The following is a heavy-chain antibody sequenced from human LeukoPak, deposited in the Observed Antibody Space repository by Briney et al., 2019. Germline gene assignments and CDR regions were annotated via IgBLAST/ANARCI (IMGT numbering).Heavy chain of an antibody. CDR3: ARDLGETGSSSAFNWFDP. CDR2: INHSGST. V-gene: IGHV4-34*01. Sequence: SETLSLTCAVYGGSFSGYYWSWIRQPPGKGLEWIGEINHSGSTNYNPSLKSRVTISVDTSKNQFSLKLSSVTAADTAVYYCARDLGETGSSSAFNWFDPWGQGTLVTVSS. CDR1: GGSFSGYY. D-gene: IGHD6-13*01. J-gene: IGHJ5*02.